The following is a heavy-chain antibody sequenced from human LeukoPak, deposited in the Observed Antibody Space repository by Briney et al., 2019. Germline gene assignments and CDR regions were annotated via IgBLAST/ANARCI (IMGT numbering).Heavy chain of an antibody. D-gene: IGHD3-16*01. J-gene: IGHJ4*02. V-gene: IGHV1-18*01. Sequence: GASVNVCRTSSAYTFTIYGISWVRQAPGQGLEWMGWINAYNGNTNYAQKLQGRVTMTTDTSTSTAYMELRNLRSDDTAVYYCARGGPAARLITFGGVTDYWGQGTLVTVSS. CDR1: AYTFTIYG. CDR3: ARGGPAARLITFGGVTDY. CDR2: INAYNGNT.